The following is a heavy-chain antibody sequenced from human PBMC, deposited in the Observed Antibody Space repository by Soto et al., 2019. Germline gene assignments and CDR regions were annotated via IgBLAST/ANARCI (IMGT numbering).Heavy chain of an antibody. J-gene: IGHJ4*02. V-gene: IGHV3-23*01. CDR1: GFTFSSYS. CDR3: ATGDSGSGRSPPLINY. D-gene: IGHD3-10*01. CDR2: VGGGGENT. Sequence: EVQLLESGGGLVQPGGSLRLSCAASGFTFSSYSMNWVRQAPGKGLEWVATVGGGGENTFYADSVKGRFTISRDDSQNALYLQMNSLRAKDTAVYFGATGDSGSGRSPPLINYWCQETLVTVSS.